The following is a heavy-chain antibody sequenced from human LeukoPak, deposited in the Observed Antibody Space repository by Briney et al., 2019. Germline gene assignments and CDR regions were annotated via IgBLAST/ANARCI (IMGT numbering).Heavy chain of an antibody. CDR1: GGSFSGYY. CDR3: ARGGASGTGYSSSWYARYYYYYGMDV. CDR2: IKHSGST. D-gene: IGHD6-13*01. V-gene: IGHV4-34*01. J-gene: IGHJ6*02. Sequence: SETLSLTCAVYGGSFSGYYWSWIRQPPGKGLEWIGEIKHSGSTNYNPSLKSRVTISVDTSKNQFSLKLSSVTAADTAVYYCARGGASGTGYSSSWYARYYYYYGMDVWGQGTTVTVSS.